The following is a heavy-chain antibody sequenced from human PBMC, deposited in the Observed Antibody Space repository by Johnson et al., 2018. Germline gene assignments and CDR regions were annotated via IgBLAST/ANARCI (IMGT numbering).Heavy chain of an antibody. J-gene: IGHJ6*02. CDR3: ARDYNWNGGYYYGMDV. CDR2: IYTSGST. D-gene: IGHD1-20*01. V-gene: IGHV4-4*07. CDR1: GGSISSYY. Sequence: VQLQESGPGLVKPSETLSLTCTVSGGSISSYYWSWIRQPPGKGLEWIGRIYTSGSTTYNPSLKSRVTMSVDTSKNQFSLKLSSVTAADTAVYYCARDYNWNGGYYYGMDVWGQGTTVTVSS.